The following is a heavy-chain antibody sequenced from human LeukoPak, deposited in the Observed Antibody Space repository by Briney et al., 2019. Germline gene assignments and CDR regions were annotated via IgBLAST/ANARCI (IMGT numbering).Heavy chain of an antibody. CDR1: RYTFTGYY. J-gene: IGHJ4*02. V-gene: IGHV1-2*02. CDR3: AGQKDPRPIDY. Sequence: ASVKVSCKASRYTFTGYYMHWVRQAPGQGLEWMGWINPNSGGTDYAQKFQGRVTMTRDTSISTAYMELSELRSDDTAVYYCAGQKDPRPIDYWGQGTLITVSS. CDR2: INPNSGGT.